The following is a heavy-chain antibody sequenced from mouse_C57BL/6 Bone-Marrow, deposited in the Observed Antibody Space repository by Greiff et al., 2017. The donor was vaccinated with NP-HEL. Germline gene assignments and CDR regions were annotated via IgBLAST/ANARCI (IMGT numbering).Heavy chain of an antibody. Sequence: EVQLVESGGGLVQPGGSLKLSCAASGFTFSDYYMYWVRQTPEKRLEWVAYISNGGGSTYYPDTVKGRFTISRDNAKNTLYLQMSRLKSEDTAMYYCARHRAYAMDYWGQGTSVTVSS. CDR2: ISNGGGST. CDR3: ARHRAYAMDY. V-gene: IGHV5-12*01. J-gene: IGHJ4*01. CDR1: GFTFSDYY. D-gene: IGHD3-3*01.